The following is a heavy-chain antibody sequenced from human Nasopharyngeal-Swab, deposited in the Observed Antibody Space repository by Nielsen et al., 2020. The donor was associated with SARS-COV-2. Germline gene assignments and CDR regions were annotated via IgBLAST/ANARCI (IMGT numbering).Heavy chain of an antibody. J-gene: IGHJ4*02. V-gene: IGHV6-1*01. CDR2: TYYRSKWYN. Sequence: WIRQSPSRGLEWLGRTYYRSKWYNDYAESVKSRVTISPDTSKNQVSLQLNSVTPEDTGAYYCARGDWGHFDYWGQGTLVTVSS. CDR3: ARGDWGHFDY. D-gene: IGHD7-27*01.